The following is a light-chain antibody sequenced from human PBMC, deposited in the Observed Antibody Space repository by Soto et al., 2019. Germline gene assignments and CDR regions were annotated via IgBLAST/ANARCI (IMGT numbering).Light chain of an antibody. Sequence: QSVLTQPASVSGSPGQSITISCTGTSSDIGGYNYVSWYQQHPGKAPKLIINYVTNRPSGVSNRFSGSKSGNTASLTISGLQADDEVDYYCSSYTSTASYVFGTGTKLTVL. CDR1: SSDIGGYNY. CDR2: YVT. CDR3: SSYTSTASYV. J-gene: IGLJ1*01. V-gene: IGLV2-14*03.